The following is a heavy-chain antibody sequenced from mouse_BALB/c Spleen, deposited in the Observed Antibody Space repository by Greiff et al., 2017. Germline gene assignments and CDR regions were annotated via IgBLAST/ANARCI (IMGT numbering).Heavy chain of an antibody. D-gene: IGHD2-3*01. V-gene: IGHV5-6*01. CDR2: ISSGGSYT. J-gene: IGHJ1*01. CDR3: ASVYDGYYEGWYFDV. CDR1: GFTFSSYG. Sequence: EVHLVESGGDLVKPGGSLKLSCAASGFTFSSYGMSWVRQTPDKRLEWVATISSGGSYTYYPDSVKGRFTISRDNAKNTLYLQMSSLKSEDTAMYYCASVYDGYYEGWYFDVWGAGTTVTVSS.